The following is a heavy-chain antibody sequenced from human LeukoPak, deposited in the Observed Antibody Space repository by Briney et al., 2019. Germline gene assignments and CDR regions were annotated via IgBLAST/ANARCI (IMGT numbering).Heavy chain of an antibody. D-gene: IGHD5-18*01. CDR2: IYYSKNT. J-gene: IGHJ4*02. CDR3: VSPRGFSYGYFDY. CDR1: GGSISSSSAY. V-gene: IGHV4-39*01. Sequence: SETLSLTCTVSGGSISSSSAYWGWIRQPPGKWLECIGSIYYSKNTYYNPSLKSRVTISADTSKNQFSLTLGSVSATDTAVYYCVSPRGFSYGYFDYWGQGTLVTVSS.